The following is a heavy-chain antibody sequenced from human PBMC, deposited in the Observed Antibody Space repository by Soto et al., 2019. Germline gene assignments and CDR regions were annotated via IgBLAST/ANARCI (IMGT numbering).Heavy chain of an antibody. CDR1: GGTFSSYT. CDR2: IIPILGIA. D-gene: IGHD3-10*01. Sequence: QVQLVQSGAEVKKPGSSVKVSCKASGGTFSSYTISWVRQAPGQGLEWMGRIIPILGIANYAQKFQGRVTITADKSTSTAYMELSSLRSEDTAVYYCARDPPPITMVRDDDYWGQGTLVTVSS. CDR3: ARDPPPITMVRDDDY. V-gene: IGHV1-69*08. J-gene: IGHJ4*02.